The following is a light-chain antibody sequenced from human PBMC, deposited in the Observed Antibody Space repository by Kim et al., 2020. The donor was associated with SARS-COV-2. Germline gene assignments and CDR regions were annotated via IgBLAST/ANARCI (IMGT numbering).Light chain of an antibody. J-gene: IGKJ5*01. V-gene: IGKV1-13*02. Sequence: AFVGDSGTITGRASQGISSALAWYQQTSGKAPKLLIYDASNLESGVPSRFSGSGSGTDFTLTISSVQPEDFATYYCQQFYSYPITFGQGTRLEIK. CDR3: QQFYSYPIT. CDR1: QGISSA. CDR2: DAS.